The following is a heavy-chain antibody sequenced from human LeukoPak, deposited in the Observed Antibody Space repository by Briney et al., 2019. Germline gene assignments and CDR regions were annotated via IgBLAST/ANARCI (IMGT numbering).Heavy chain of an antibody. V-gene: IGHV4-34*01. J-gene: IGHJ6*02. Sequence: KPSETLSLTCAVYGGSFSGYYWSWSRQAPGKGLEWIGEINDSGSANYNPSLTSRVTISVDTYQNQFSLKLSSVTAADTAVYYCARSIVVVPAANYYYYGMDVWGQGTTVTDPS. D-gene: IGHD2-2*01. CDR3: ARSIVVVPAANYYYYGMDV. CDR1: GGSFSGYY. CDR2: INDSGSA.